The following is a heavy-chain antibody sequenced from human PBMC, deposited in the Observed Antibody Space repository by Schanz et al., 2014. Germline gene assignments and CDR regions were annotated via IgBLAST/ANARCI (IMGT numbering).Heavy chain of an antibody. Sequence: QVLLQESGPGVVKPSGTLSLTCAVSGGSIISSTWWGWVRQPPGKGLEWIGEIYHNGDTSFNPSLKSRATMSVGKSKKEFSLRLTSLTAADTALYYCVRGVGAWEQRIFDYWGKGTLVTVSS. J-gene: IGHJ4*02. CDR2: IYHNGDT. CDR1: GGSIISSTW. CDR3: VRGVGAWEQRIFDY. D-gene: IGHD1-26*01. V-gene: IGHV4-4*02.